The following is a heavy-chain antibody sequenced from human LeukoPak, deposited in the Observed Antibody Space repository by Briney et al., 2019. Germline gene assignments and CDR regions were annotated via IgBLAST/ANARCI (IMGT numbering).Heavy chain of an antibody. V-gene: IGHV4-31*03. J-gene: IGHJ4*02. CDR1: GGSISSGGYY. CDR3: ARAESGYSSGWRLYYFDY. D-gene: IGHD6-19*01. CDR2: IYHSGST. Sequence: SETLSLTCTVSGGSISSGGYYWTWIRQHPGKGLEWIGYIYHSGSTYYNPSLKSRVTISVDTSKNQFSLKLSSVTASDTAVYYCARAESGYSSGWRLYYFDYWGQGTLVTVSS.